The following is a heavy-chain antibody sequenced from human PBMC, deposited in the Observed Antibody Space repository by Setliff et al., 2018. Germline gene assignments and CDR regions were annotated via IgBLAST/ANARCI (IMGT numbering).Heavy chain of an antibody. CDR1: RGTFSGYG. CDR3: ARERGDIVSTTSYYYYMDV. J-gene: IGHJ6*03. Sequence: SVKVSCKASRGTFSGYGITWVRQAPGQGLEWMGGIIPIFGTTDYAQKFQGRVTITTDESTSTAYMEMSSLRSEDTAVYYCARERGDIVSTTSYYYYMDVWGKGTTVTVSS. CDR2: IIPIFGTT. D-gene: IGHD5-12*01. V-gene: IGHV1-69*05.